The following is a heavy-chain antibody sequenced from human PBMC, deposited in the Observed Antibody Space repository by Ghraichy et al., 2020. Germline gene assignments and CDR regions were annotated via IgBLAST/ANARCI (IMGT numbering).Heavy chain of an antibody. Sequence: SETLSLTCTVSGGSISSTSYYWSWIRQPPGKGLEWIGSVYYTGSTHYNPSLKSRVTISADTSKKQFSLKLSSVTAADTAVYYCARDLSRYDFWSGYYRADYYYGMDVWGQGTTVTVSS. CDR3: ARDLSRYDFWSGYYRADYYYGMDV. J-gene: IGHJ6*02. CDR2: VYYTGST. CDR1: GGSISSTSYY. D-gene: IGHD3-3*01. V-gene: IGHV4-39*07.